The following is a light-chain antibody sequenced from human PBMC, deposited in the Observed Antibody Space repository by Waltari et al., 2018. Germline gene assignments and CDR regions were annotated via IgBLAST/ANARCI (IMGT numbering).Light chain of an antibody. V-gene: IGLV8-61*01. CDR3: VLYMGSGIWV. CDR2: STN. J-gene: IGLJ3*02. Sequence: QTVVTQEPSFSVSPGGTVTLTSGLGFGPVSTCYYPSWYQQTPGQAPRTLIYSTNTRSSGVPDRFSGSILGNKAALTITGAQADDESDYYCVLYMGSGIWVFGGGTKLTVL. CDR1: FGPVSTCYY.